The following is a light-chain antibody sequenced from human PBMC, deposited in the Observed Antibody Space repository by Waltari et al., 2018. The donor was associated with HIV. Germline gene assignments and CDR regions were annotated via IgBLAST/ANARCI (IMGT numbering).Light chain of an antibody. CDR3: CSYAGGSRV. V-gene: IGLV2-11*01. CDR1: SSDVGGYNF. Sequence: QSALTPPRSVSGSPGQSVTISRTGTSSDVGGYNFVSWYQQHPGKVPKLLVYGVSKRPSGVPDRFSGSKSGNTASLTISGLQVEDEGDYYCCSYAGGSRVFGTGTKVTVL. CDR2: GVS. J-gene: IGLJ1*01.